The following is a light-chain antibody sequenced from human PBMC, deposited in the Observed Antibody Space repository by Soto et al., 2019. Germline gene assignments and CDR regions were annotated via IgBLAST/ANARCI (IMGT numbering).Light chain of an antibody. CDR2: GAS. CDR3: QKYNNAWT. V-gene: IGKV3-20*01. J-gene: IGKJ1*01. Sequence: ESVLTQAPVTLSLSPGERATLSCRASQSVSSSRLAWYRQKPGQAPRLLIYGASSRATGIPDRFSGSGSGTDFTLTIDSLQPEDVATYYCQKYNNAWTFGQGTKVDIK. CDR1: QSVSSSR.